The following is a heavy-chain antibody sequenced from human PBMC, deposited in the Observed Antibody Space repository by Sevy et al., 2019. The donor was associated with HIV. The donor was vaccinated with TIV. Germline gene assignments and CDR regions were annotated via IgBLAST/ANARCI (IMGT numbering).Heavy chain of an antibody. D-gene: IGHD2-2*01. V-gene: IGHV3-23*01. CDR3: AKVPLIVVVPAAMNAPFDY. Sequence: GGSLRLSCAASGFTFSSYAMSWVRQAPGKGLEWVSAISGSGGSKYYADSVKGRFTISRDNSKNTLYLPMNSLRAEDTAVYDCAKVPLIVVVPAAMNAPFDYWGQGTLVTVSS. CDR2: ISGSGGSK. J-gene: IGHJ4*02. CDR1: GFTFSSYA.